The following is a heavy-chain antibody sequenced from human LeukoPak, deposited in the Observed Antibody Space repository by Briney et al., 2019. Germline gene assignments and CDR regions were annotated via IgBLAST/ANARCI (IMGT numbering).Heavy chain of an antibody. J-gene: IGHJ4*02. CDR2: ISSSGSTI. D-gene: IGHD3-9*01. Sequence: GVSLGLSCAASGFTFSSYEMNWVRQAPGKGLEWVSYISSSGSTIYYADSVKGRFTISRDNAKNSLYLQMNSLRAEDTAVYYCARAQLRYFDWSDYWGQGTLVTVSS. CDR3: ARAQLRYFDWSDY. V-gene: IGHV3-48*03. CDR1: GFTFSSYE.